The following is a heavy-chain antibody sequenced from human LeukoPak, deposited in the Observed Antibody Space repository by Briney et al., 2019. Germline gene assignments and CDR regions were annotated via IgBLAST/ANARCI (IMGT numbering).Heavy chain of an antibody. CDR1: GGSISSGGYY. CDR2: IYYSGST. CDR3: ARLYSSSSPLTGMDV. D-gene: IGHD6-6*01. Sequence: SETLSLTCTVSGGSISSGGYYWSWIRQHPGKGLEWIGYIYYSGSTYYNPSLKSRVTISVDTSKNQFSLKLSSVTAADTAVYYCARLYSSSSPLTGMDVWGQGTTVTVSS. V-gene: IGHV4-31*03. J-gene: IGHJ6*02.